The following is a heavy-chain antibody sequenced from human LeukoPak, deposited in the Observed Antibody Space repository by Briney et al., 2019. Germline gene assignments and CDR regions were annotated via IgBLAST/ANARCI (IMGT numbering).Heavy chain of an antibody. CDR3: ARGASGYSYG. D-gene: IGHD5-18*01. J-gene: IGHJ4*02. Sequence: GSLRLSYAASGFTFSSYWMHWVRQVPGKGLVWVSRINSDGTSTTYADSVKGRFTISRDNAKNTLYLQMNSLRAEDTAVYYCARGASGYSYGWGQGTLVTVSS. V-gene: IGHV3-74*01. CDR1: GFTFSSYW. CDR2: INSDGTST.